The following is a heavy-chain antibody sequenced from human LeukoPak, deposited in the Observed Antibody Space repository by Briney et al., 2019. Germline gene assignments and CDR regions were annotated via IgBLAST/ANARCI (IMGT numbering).Heavy chain of an antibody. D-gene: IGHD3-10*01. CDR3: ARDVYYGSGSYIFYY. J-gene: IGHJ4*02. CDR2: ISSNSSYT. CDR1: GFTFSDSY. Sequence: PGGSLRLSCAASGFTFSDSYMAWIRQAPGKGLEWVSYISSNSSYTNYAGSVTGRFTISRDNAENSLYLQMNSLRAEDTAVYYCARDVYYGSGSYIFYYWGEGTLVTVSS. V-gene: IGHV3-11*05.